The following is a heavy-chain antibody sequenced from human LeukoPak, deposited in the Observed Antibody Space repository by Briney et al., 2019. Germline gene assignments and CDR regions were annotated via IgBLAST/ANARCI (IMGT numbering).Heavy chain of an antibody. J-gene: IGHJ3*02. CDR1: GGSISSYY. CDR3: ARHTGDSSGYYHDAFDI. D-gene: IGHD3-22*01. CDR2: IYYSGST. Sequence: SETLSLTCTVSGGSISSYYWSWIRQPPGKGLEWIGYIYYSGSTNYNPSLKSRVTISVDTSKNQFSLKLSSVTAADTAVYYCARHTGDSSGYYHDAFDIWGQGTMVTVSS. V-gene: IGHV4-59*08.